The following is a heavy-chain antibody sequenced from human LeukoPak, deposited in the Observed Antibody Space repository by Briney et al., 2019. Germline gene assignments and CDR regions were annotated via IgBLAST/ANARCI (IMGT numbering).Heavy chain of an antibody. CDR2: IKTKAEGGPT. J-gene: IGHJ4*02. D-gene: IGHD5-12*01. Sequence: GGSLRLSCAASGIALSDAWVNWVRQAPGKGLEWVGRIKTKAEGGPTDYGAPVKARFTISRDDSENVMFLQMNSLKTEDTAVYYCATDTVATNDYGLDYWGQGTLVTVSS. CDR1: GIALSDAW. CDR3: ATDTVATNDYGLDY. V-gene: IGHV3-15*01.